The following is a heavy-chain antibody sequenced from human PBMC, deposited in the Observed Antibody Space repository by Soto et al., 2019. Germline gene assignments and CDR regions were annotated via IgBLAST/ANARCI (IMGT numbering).Heavy chain of an antibody. V-gene: IGHV1-69*13. J-gene: IGHJ6*02. Sequence: SVKVSCKASGGTFSSFAISWVRQAPGQGLEWMGGIIPIFHTPIYTQKIQGRLTITADASTRTAYMELSSLRSEDSAVYYCARSFQDLESTLDVWGQGTTVTVSS. D-gene: IGHD3-3*01. CDR3: ARSFQDLESTLDV. CDR1: GGTFSSFA. CDR2: IIPIFHTP.